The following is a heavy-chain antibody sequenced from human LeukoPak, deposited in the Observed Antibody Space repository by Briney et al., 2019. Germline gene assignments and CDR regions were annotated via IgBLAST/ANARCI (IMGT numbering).Heavy chain of an antibody. Sequence: PGGSLRLSCAASGFTFSSYGMHWVRQAPGKGLEWVAGISYDGSNKYYADSVKGRFTISRDNSKNTLYLQMNSLRAEDTAVYYCAKSLASIAWYGDYWGQGTLVTVSS. CDR3: AKSLASIAWYGDY. CDR1: GFTFSSYG. J-gene: IGHJ4*02. D-gene: IGHD6-13*01. V-gene: IGHV3-30*18. CDR2: ISYDGSNK.